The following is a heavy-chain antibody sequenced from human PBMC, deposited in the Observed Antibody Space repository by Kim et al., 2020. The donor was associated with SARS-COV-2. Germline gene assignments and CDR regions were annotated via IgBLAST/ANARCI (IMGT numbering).Heavy chain of an antibody. CDR1: GFTFSSYS. D-gene: IGHD2-21*01. J-gene: IGHJ4*02. V-gene: IGHV3-48*02. CDR2: ISSSSSTI. Sequence: GGSLRLSCAASGFTFSSYSMNWVRQAPGKGLEWVSYISSSSSTIYYADSVKGRFTISRDNAKNSLYLQMNSLRDEDTAVYYCARAELYPYFCGGDCLIDYWGQGTLVTVSS. CDR3: ARAELYPYFCGGDCLIDY.